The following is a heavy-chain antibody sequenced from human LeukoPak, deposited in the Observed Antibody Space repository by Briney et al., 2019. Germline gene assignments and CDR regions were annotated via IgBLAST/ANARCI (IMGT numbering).Heavy chain of an antibody. V-gene: IGHV4-4*09. CDR2: IYTSGST. CDR1: GGSISSYY. J-gene: IGHJ6*03. D-gene: IGHD3-3*01. CDR3: ARHTRYYDFWSGYYGTYYYYYMDV. Sequence: PLETLSLTCTVSGGSISSYYWSWIRQPPGKGLEWIGYIYTSGSTNYNPSLKSRVTISVDTSKNQFSLKLSSVTAADTAVYYCARHTRYYDFWSGYYGTYYYYYMDVWGKGTTVTVSS.